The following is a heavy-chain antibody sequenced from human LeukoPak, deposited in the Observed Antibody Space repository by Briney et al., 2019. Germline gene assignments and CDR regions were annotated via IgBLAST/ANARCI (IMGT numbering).Heavy chain of an antibody. D-gene: IGHD6-19*01. J-gene: IGHJ4*02. CDR2: IYYTGST. CDR1: DGSISSSSYY. Sequence: PSETLSLTCTVSDGSISSSSYYWGWIRQPPGTGLEWIGSIYYTGSTYYNPSLNTRVTISVDTSKNQFSLKLSFVTAADTAVYYCAKSRHSSGWYGNFDYWGQGTLVTVSS. CDR3: AKSRHSSGWYGNFDY. V-gene: IGHV4-39*01.